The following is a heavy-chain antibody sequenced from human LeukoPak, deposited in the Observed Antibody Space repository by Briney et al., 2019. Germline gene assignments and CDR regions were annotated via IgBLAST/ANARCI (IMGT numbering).Heavy chain of an antibody. CDR3: ARSDLGYCSSTSCYASEGYYYYGMDV. CDR2: IIPIFGTA. CDR1: GGTFSSYV. Sequence: GSSVKVSCKASGGTFSSYVISWVRQAPGQGLEWMGGIIPIFGTANYAQKFQGRVTITADESTSTAYMELSSLRSEDPAVYYCARSDLGYCSSTSCYASEGYYYYGMDVWRKGTTVTASS. J-gene: IGHJ6*04. D-gene: IGHD2-2*01. V-gene: IGHV1-69*01.